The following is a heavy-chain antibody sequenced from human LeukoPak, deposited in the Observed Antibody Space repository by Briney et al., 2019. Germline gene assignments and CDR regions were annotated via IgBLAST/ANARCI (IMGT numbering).Heavy chain of an antibody. V-gene: IGHV4-39*01. CDR3: ARTYDFWSGQIDH. CDR1: GGSISSSSYF. D-gene: IGHD3-3*01. CDR2: INYSGST. J-gene: IGHJ4*02. Sequence: SETLSLTCRVSGGSISSSSYFWGWIRQSPGKGLEWIVSINYSGSTYFNPSLKSRVTTSVDTSRNQFSLKLSSVTAADTAVYYCARTYDFWSGQIDHWGQGTLVTVSS.